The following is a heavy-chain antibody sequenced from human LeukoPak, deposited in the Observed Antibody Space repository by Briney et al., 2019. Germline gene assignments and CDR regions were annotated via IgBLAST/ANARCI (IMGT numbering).Heavy chain of an antibody. Sequence: SETLSLTCTVSGGSISSSSYYWGWIRQPPGKGLEWIGSIYYSGSTYYNPSLKSRVTISVDTSKNQFSLKLSSVTAADTAVYYCVRGSGWYGSYWGQGTLVTVSS. J-gene: IGHJ4*02. D-gene: IGHD6-19*01. CDR3: VRGSGWYGSY. CDR1: GGSISSSSYY. V-gene: IGHV4-39*01. CDR2: IYYSGST.